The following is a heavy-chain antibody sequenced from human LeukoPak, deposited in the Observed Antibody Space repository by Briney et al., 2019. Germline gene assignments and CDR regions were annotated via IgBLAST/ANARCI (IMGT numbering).Heavy chain of an antibody. CDR1: GGSFSGYY. D-gene: IGHD4-17*01. CDR2: INHSGST. Sequence: PSETLSLTCAVYGGSFSGYYWSWIRQPPGKGLEGIGEINHSGSTNYNPSLKSRVTISVDTSKNQFSLKLSSVTAADTAVYYCARVRRLRWLHPIDYWGQGTLVTVSS. J-gene: IGHJ4*02. CDR3: ARVRRLRWLHPIDY. V-gene: IGHV4-34*01.